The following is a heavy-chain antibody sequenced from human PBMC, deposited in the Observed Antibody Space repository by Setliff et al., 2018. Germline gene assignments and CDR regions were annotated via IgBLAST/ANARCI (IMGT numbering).Heavy chain of an antibody. D-gene: IGHD3-22*01. V-gene: IGHV4-39*01. CDR3: ARRQYYDSSGYYYEPPLPFDY. CDR2: ISHSANK. Sequence: SETLSLTCTVSGGSISDNNYYWGWIRQSPGKELEWIGGISHSANKYYNPSFRTGVTISVDMSKNQFSLKLSSVTGADTAVYYCARRQYYDSSGYYYEPPLPFDYWGQGTLVTVSS. J-gene: IGHJ4*02. CDR1: GGSISDNNYY.